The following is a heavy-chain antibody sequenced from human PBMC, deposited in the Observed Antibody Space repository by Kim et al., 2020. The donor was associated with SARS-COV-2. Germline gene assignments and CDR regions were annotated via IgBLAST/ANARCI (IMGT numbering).Heavy chain of an antibody. V-gene: IGHV4-4*06. D-gene: IGHD3-10*01. Sequence: KRRVTMSVDTSKNQFSLKLSSVTAADTAVYYCARDQGSSSLTFYYYYMDVWGKGTTVTVSS. CDR3: ARDQGSSSLTFYYYYMDV. J-gene: IGHJ6*03.